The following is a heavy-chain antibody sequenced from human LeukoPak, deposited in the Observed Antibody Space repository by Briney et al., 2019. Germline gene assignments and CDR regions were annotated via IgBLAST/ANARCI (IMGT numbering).Heavy chain of an antibody. CDR2: INSAGSST. CDR3: ARDGDGYNDFDY. J-gene: IGHJ4*02. V-gene: IGHV3-74*01. CDR1: GFTFSSYW. D-gene: IGHD5-24*01. Sequence: PGGSLRLSCAASGFTFSSYWMHWVRQAPGKGPVWVSRINSAGSSTSYAGSVKGRFTISRDNAKNTLYLQMNSLRAEDTAVYYCARDGDGYNDFDYWGQGTLVTVSS.